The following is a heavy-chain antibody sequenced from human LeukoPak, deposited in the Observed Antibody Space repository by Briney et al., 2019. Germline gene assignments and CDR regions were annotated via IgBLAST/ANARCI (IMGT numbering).Heavy chain of an antibody. V-gene: IGHV4-59*08. D-gene: IGHD3-10*01. CDR1: GGSISSYY. CDR3: ARHGLRGAQPPDLDY. J-gene: IGHJ4*02. Sequence: SETLSLTCTVSGGSISSYYWSWIRQPPGKGLEWIGYIYYSGSTSYNPSLKSRVTISVDTSKNQFSLKLSSVTAADTAVYYCARHGLRGAQPPDLDYWGQGTLVTVSS. CDR2: IYYSGST.